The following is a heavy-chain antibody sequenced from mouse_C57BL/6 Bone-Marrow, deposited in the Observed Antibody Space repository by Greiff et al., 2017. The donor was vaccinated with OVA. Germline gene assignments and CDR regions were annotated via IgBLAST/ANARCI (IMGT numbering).Heavy chain of an antibody. CDR1: GFTFSSYG. CDR3: ARQNWAYDMDY. J-gene: IGHJ4*01. D-gene: IGHD4-1*01. Sequence: EVKLVESGGDLVKPGGSLNLSCAASGFTFSSYGMSWVRQTPDKRLEWVATISSGGSYTYYPDSVKGRFTISRDNDKNTLYLQMSSLKSEDTAMYYCARQNWAYDMDYWGQGTSVTVSS. V-gene: IGHV5-6*01. CDR2: ISSGGSYT.